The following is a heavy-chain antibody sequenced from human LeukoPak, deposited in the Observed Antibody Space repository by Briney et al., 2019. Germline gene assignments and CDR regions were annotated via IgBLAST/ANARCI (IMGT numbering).Heavy chain of an antibody. Sequence: SVKVSCKASGGTFSSYAISWVRQAPGQGLEWMGRINPNLGIAKYAQKFQGRVTITADKSTSTAYMELSSLRSEDTAVYYCARGDIGSSLYYFYYGMDVWGQGTTVTVSS. D-gene: IGHD6-6*01. CDR2: INPNLGIA. CDR3: ARGDIGSSLYYFYYGMDV. CDR1: GGTFSSYA. J-gene: IGHJ6*02. V-gene: IGHV1-69*04.